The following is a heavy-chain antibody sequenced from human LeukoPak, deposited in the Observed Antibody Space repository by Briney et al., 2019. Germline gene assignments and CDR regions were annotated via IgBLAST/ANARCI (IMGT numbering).Heavy chain of an antibody. Sequence: GGSLRLSCAASGFTFSSYAMHWVRQAPGKGLEWLAVISYDGSNKYYADSVKGRFTISRDNSKNTLYLQMNSLRAEDTAVYYCARVVHGIDWYFDLWGRGTLVTVSS. CDR3: ARVVHGIDWYFDL. D-gene: IGHD1-1*01. CDR1: GFTFSSYA. J-gene: IGHJ2*01. V-gene: IGHV3-30*04. CDR2: ISYDGSNK.